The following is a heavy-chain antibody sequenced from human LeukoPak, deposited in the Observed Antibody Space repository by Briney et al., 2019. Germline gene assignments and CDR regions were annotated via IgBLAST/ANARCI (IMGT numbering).Heavy chain of an antibody. CDR3: TRQAGYSGYEQPDY. V-gene: IGHV3-73*01. Sequence: RIRSKSNSSSTAYAASVKVRFTISRDDSKNTAYLQVNSLKTEDTAVYYCTRQAGYSGYEQPDYWGQGTLVTVXS. J-gene: IGHJ4*02. CDR2: IRSKSNSSST. D-gene: IGHD5-12*01.